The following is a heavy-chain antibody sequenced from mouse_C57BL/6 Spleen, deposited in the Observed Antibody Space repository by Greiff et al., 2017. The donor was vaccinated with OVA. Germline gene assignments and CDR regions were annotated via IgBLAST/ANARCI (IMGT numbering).Heavy chain of an antibody. V-gene: IGHV1-64*01. CDR2: IHPNSGST. Sequence: QVQLQQPGAELVKPGASVKLSCKASGYTFTSYWMHWVKQRPGQGLEWIGMIHPNSGSTNYNEKFKSKATLTVDKSSSTAYMQLSSLTSEYAAVYYCARASNWDGYFDCWGQGTTLTVAS. J-gene: IGHJ2*01. D-gene: IGHD4-1*02. CDR1: GYTFTSYW. CDR3: ARASNWDGYFDC.